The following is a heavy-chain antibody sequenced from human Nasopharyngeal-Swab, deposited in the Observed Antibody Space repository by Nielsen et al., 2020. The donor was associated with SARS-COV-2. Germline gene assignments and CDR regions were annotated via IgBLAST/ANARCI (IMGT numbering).Heavy chain of an antibody. CDR3: ARDFDKTGD. V-gene: IGHV3-74*01. D-gene: IGHD7-27*01. CDR2: VNSDGSRT. J-gene: IGHJ4*02. Sequence: GGSLRLSCEVSGFSFSNSWLHWVRQAPGEGLVWVSRVNSDGSRTGYADSVKGRFTISTDNAKNTVHLHMNSLRAEDTAVYYCARDFDKTGDWGQGTLVTVSS. CDR1: GFSFSNSW.